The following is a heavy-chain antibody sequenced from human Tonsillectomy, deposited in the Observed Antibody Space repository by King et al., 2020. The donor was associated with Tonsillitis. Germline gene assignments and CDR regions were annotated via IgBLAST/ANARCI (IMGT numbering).Heavy chain of an antibody. CDR3: AKARGGYDHNWFDP. CDR1: GGTFSSYA. D-gene: IGHD5-12*01. Sequence: VQLVESGAEVKRPGSSVKVSCKASGGTFSSYAISWVRQAPGQGLEWLGGIITIFDRPNHAQKFQGRVMITADESTSTVYMELSSLRFEDTAVYYCAKARGGYDHNWFDPWGQGTLVTVSS. V-gene: IGHV1-69*01. J-gene: IGHJ5*02. CDR2: IITIFDRP.